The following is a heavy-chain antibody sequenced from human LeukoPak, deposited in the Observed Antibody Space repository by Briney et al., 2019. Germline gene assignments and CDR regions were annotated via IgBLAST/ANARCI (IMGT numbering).Heavy chain of an antibody. CDR1: GFTVSSNY. D-gene: IGHD3-9*01. J-gene: IGHJ3*02. Sequence: PGGSLRLSCAASGFTVSSNYMSWVRQAPGKGLEWVAVIWYDGSNKYYADSVKGRFTVSRDNSKNTLYMQMNSLRAEDTAVYYCAREALSGWLKAFDIWGQGTTVTVSS. CDR3: AREALSGWLKAFDI. CDR2: IWYDGSNK. V-gene: IGHV3-33*08.